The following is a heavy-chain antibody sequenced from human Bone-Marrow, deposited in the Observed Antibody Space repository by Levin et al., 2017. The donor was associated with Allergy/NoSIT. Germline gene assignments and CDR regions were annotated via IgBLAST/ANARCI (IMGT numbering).Heavy chain of an antibody. CDR1: GESFRGYY. V-gene: IGHV4-34*01. Sequence: PSETLSLTCSVPGESFRGYYWSWIRQPPGKGLEWIGEINHVGNTNYNPSLKSRVSMSVDTSKNEVSLQLTSVTAADTAMYYCARPLIPAARRVGWDYWVQGTLVTVSS. CDR2: INHVGNT. CDR3: ARPLIPAARRVGWDY. J-gene: IGHJ4*02. D-gene: IGHD2-2*01.